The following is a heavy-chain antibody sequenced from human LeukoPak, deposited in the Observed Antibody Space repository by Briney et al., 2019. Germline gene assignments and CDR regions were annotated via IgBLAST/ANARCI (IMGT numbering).Heavy chain of an antibody. CDR2: IYPGDSDT. D-gene: IGHD3-22*01. CDR3: ARQSGDSSGYYFDY. Sequence: GESLKISCQGSGYRFTSDWIGWVRQMPGKGLEWMGIIYPGDSDTRYSPSFQGQVTISADKSVNTAYLQWSSLKASDTAMYYCARQSGDSSGYYFDYWGQGTLVTVSS. J-gene: IGHJ4*02. CDR1: GYRFTSDW. V-gene: IGHV5-51*01.